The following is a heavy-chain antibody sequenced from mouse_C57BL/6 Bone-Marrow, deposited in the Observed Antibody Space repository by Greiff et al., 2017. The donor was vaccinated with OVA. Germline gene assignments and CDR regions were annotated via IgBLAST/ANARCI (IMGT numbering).Heavy chain of an antibody. CDR1: GFTFSSYA. J-gene: IGHJ1*03. D-gene: IGHD1-1*01. CDR2: ISDGGSYT. V-gene: IGHV5-4*01. CDR3: ARERGVLLRYFGV. Sequence: EVQLVESGGGLVKPGGSLKLSCAASGFTFSSYAMSWVRQTPEKRLEWVATISDGGSYTYYPDNVKGRFTISRDNATNNLYLQVSHLKSEDTAMYYCARERGVLLRYFGVWGTGTTVTVSS.